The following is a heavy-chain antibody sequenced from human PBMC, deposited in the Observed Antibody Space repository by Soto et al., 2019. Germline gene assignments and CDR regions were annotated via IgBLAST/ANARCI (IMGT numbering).Heavy chain of an antibody. CDR2: IYTSGTT. CDR1: GGSISTDY. J-gene: IGHJ4*02. D-gene: IGHD3-22*01. V-gene: IGHV4-4*07. Sequence: QVQLQESGPGLVKPSETLSLTCTVSGGSISTDYWNWIRQPAGKGLEWIGRIYTSGTTKYNPSLKSRVTMSVDTSNNQFSLKLSSVTAADTAVYYCARENYYYDPDGYYYVFDYWGQGTLVTVSS. CDR3: ARENYYYDPDGYYYVFDY.